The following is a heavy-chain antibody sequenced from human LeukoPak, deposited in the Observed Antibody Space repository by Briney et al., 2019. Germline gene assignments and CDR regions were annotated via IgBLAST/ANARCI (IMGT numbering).Heavy chain of an antibody. CDR1: GGSISSYY. D-gene: IGHD6-6*01. J-gene: IGHJ6*02. V-gene: IGHV4-59*01. CDR2: IYYSGST. Sequence: SETLSLTCTVSGGSISSYYWSWIRQPPGKGLEWIGYIYYSGSTNYNPSLKSRVTISVDTSKNQFSLKLSSVTAADTAVYYCARGFSSSSGFMYYYYGMDVWGQGTTVTVSS. CDR3: ARGFSSSSGFMYYYYGMDV.